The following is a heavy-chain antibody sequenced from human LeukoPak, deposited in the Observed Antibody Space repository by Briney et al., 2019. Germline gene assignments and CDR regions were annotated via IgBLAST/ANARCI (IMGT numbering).Heavy chain of an antibody. J-gene: IGHJ3*02. D-gene: IGHD5-18*01. CDR2: IYYSGST. CDR3: ARQMQPQTKYRAQTSVAMIRAFDI. Sequence: SETLSLTCTVSGDSINNYYWSWIRQPPGKGLEWIGYIYYSGSTNYNPSLKSRVTISVDTSKNQFSLKLSSVTAADTAVYYCARQMQPQTKYRAQTSVAMIRAFDIWGQGTMVTVSS. V-gene: IGHV4-59*08. CDR1: GDSINNYY.